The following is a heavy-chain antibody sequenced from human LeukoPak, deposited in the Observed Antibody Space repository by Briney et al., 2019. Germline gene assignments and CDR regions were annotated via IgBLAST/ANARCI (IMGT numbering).Heavy chain of an antibody. Sequence: GGSLRLSCAASGFTFSSYSMHWVRQAPGKGLEHVSTISSNGGRTYYANSVRGRFTISRDNSKNTLYLQMNSLRAEDTAVYYCAKALGPTMLRGVLHYWGQGTLVTVSS. D-gene: IGHD3-10*01. J-gene: IGHJ4*02. CDR3: AKALGPTMLRGVLHY. CDR1: GFTFSSYS. V-gene: IGHV3-64*01. CDR2: ISSNGGRT.